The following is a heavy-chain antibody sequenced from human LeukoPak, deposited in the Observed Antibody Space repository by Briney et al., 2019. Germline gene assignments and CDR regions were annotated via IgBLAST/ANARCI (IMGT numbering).Heavy chain of an antibody. CDR3: ARESYSGYDYNWFDP. D-gene: IGHD5-12*01. CDR1: GGSFSGYY. CDR2: INHSGST. Sequence: PSETLSLTCAVYGGSFSGYYWSWIRQPPGKGLEWIGEINHSGSTNYNPSLKSRVTISVDTSKNQFSLKLSSVTAAVTAVYYCARESYSGYDYNWFDPWGQGTLVTVSS. J-gene: IGHJ5*02. V-gene: IGHV4-34*01.